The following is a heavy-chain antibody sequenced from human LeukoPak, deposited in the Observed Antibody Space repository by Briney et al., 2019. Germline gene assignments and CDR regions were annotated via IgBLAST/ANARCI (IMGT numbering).Heavy chain of an antibody. CDR3: ARWLELMRNFDW. CDR1: GFTLRDYW. D-gene: IGHD5-24*01. CDR2: IKQDGSEK. Sequence: GGSLRLSCVGSGFTLRDYWMSWGRQAPGKGLEWVANIKQDGSEKDYVDALKGRFTISRDNAKNSLYLQMNSLRAEDTAVYYCARWLELMRNFDWWGQGTLVTVSS. V-gene: IGHV3-7*01. J-gene: IGHJ4*02.